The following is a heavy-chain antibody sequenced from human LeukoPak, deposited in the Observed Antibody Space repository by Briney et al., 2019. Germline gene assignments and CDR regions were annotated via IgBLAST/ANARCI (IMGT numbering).Heavy chain of an antibody. D-gene: IGHD1-26*01. V-gene: IGHV4-34*01. CDR1: GGSFSGYY. J-gene: IGHJ3*02. CDR3: ARPIVDWELLGRAFDI. CDR2: INPSGSN. Sequence: PSETLSLTCAVYGGSFSGYYWSWIRQPPGKGLEWMGEINPSGSNNHNPSVKSRVTISVDTSKNQFSLSLSSVTAADTAVYYCARPIVDWELLGRAFDIWGQGTMVTVSS.